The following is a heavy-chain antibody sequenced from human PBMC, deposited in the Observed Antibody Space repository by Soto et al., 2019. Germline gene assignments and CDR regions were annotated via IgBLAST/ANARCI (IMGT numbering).Heavy chain of an antibody. CDR1: GGSISSYY. CDR2: IYYSGST. CDR3: ARDLPDYGDARWFDP. Sequence: SETLSLTCTVSGGSISSYYWSWIRQPPGKGLEWIGYIYYSGSTNYNPSLKSRVTISVDTSKNQFSLKLSSVTAADTAVYYCARDLPDYGDARWFDPWGQGTLVTVSS. D-gene: IGHD4-17*01. J-gene: IGHJ5*02. V-gene: IGHV4-59*01.